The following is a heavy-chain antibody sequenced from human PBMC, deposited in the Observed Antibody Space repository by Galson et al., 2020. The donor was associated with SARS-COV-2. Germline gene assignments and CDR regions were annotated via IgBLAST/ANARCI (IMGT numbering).Heavy chain of an antibody. CDR2: INHSGRT. CDR1: GGSLSHYY. V-gene: IGHV4-34*01. D-gene: IGHD3-22*01. Sequence: SQTLSLTCAVSGGSLSHYYWIWIRQPPGRGLEWIGEINHSGRTNYNPSLKTRVTISLDTSKSQFSLNLISVTAADTAVYYCARTQGPPRYYYDNTGRRPIDYWGPGTLVTVSS. CDR3: ARTQGPPRYYYDNTGRRPIDY. J-gene: IGHJ4*02.